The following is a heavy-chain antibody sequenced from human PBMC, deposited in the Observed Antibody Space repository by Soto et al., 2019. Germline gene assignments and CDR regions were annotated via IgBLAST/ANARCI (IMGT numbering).Heavy chain of an antibody. CDR3: ARDSLPLVVPAAMLVVGYAFDI. CDR1: GYTFTGYY. J-gene: IGHJ3*02. V-gene: IGHV1-2*04. Sequence: ASVKVSCKASGYTFTGYYMHWVRQAPGQGLEWMGWINPNSGGTNYAQKFQGWVTMTRDTSISTAYMELSRLRSDDTAVYYCARDSLPLVVPAAMLVVGYAFDIWGQGTMVTVSS. D-gene: IGHD2-2*01. CDR2: INPNSGGT.